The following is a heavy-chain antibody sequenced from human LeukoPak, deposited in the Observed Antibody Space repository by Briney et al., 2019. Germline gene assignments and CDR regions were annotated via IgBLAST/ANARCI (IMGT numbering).Heavy chain of an antibody. CDR2: IYYSGSA. J-gene: IGHJ3*02. Sequence: SETLSLTCTVSGGSISSYYWSWIRQPPGKGLEWIGYIYYSGSAHYNPSLKSRVTISVDTAKNQFSLKLSSVTAADTAVYYCARMPSGSYYWFRAFDIWGQGTMVTVSS. D-gene: IGHD1-26*01. CDR3: ARMPSGSYYWFRAFDI. CDR1: GGSISSYY. V-gene: IGHV4-59*08.